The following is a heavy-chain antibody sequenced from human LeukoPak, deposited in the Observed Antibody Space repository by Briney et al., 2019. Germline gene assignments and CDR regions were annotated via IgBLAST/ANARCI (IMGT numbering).Heavy chain of an antibody. CDR3: TTIEIGYDRTAFDI. D-gene: IGHD5-24*01. Sequence: GGSLRLSCEASGLSLTDAWMNWVRQAPGKGLEWVGRIRGDTDGATPDYAAPVRGRFIISRDDSRNTMYLQMNSLKTEDTAVYYCTTIEIGYDRTAFDIWGQGTMVTVSS. J-gene: IGHJ3*02. V-gene: IGHV3-15*01. CDR1: GLSLTDAW. CDR2: IRGDTDGATP.